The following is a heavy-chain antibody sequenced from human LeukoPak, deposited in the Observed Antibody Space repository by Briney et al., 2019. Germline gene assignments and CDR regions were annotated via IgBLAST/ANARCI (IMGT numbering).Heavy chain of an antibody. D-gene: IGHD3-10*01. CDR3: ARAMVRGVTPDY. CDR2: IWYDGSNK. Sequence: PGRSLRLSCAASGFTFSSYGMHWVSQAPGKGLEWVAVIWYDGSNKYYADSVKGRFTISRDNSKNTLYLQMNSLRAEDTAVYYCARAMVRGVTPDYWGQGTLVTVSS. V-gene: IGHV3-33*01. J-gene: IGHJ4*02. CDR1: GFTFSSYG.